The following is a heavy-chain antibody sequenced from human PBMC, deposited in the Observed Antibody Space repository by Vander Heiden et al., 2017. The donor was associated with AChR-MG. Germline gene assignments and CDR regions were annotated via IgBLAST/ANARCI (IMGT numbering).Heavy chain of an antibody. J-gene: IGHJ4*02. Sequence: EVQLVETGGDLIQPGGSLRLSCAASGFTVSSNYMNWVRQAPGKGLEWVSVIYSGGSTYYADSVRGRFTISRDNSKNTLYLQMNSLRAEDTAVYYCAKVKTRSYAFDYWGQGTLVTVSS. CDR3: AKVKTRSYAFDY. CDR2: IYSGGST. D-gene: IGHD2-2*01. V-gene: IGHV3-53*02. CDR1: GFTVSSNY.